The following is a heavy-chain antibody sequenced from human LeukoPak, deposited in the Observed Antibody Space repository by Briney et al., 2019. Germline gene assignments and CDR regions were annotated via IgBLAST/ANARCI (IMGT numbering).Heavy chain of an antibody. CDR1: GYTFTGYY. D-gene: IGHD6-25*01. Sequence: ASVKVSCKASGYTFTGYYMHWVRQAPGQGIEWMGWINPNSGGTNYAQKFQGRVTMTRDTSISTAYMELSRLRSEDTAVYYCARDSIAPGGERAFDIWGQGTMVTVSS. CDR3: ARDSIAPGGERAFDI. CDR2: INPNSGGT. J-gene: IGHJ3*02. V-gene: IGHV1-2*02.